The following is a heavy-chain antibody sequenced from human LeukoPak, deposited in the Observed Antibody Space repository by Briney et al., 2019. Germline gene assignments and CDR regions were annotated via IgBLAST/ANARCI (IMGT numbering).Heavy chain of an antibody. Sequence: ASVKVSCKASGFTFTDYYIHWVRQAPGQGLEWMGSIHPKSGGTKYAQKFQGRVTVTGDTSISAAYMELSRLTSDDTAVYYCARDPPAAGSTEFDFWGQGTLVTVSS. CDR3: ARDPPAAGSTEFDF. CDR1: GFTFTDYY. V-gene: IGHV1-2*02. J-gene: IGHJ4*02. CDR2: IHPKSGGT. D-gene: IGHD6-13*01.